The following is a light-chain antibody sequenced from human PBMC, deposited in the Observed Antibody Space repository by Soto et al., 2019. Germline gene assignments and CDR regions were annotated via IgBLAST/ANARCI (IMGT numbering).Light chain of an antibody. CDR3: QQRSNWPPMYT. CDR1: QSVSSY. V-gene: IGKV3-11*01. J-gene: IGKJ2*01. Sequence: EIVLTQSPATLSLYPGERATLSCRASQSVSSYLAWYQQKPGQAPRPLIYDASNRATGIPARFNGSVSGTDFTLTISSLEPEDFAIYYCQQRSNWPPMYTFGQGTKLEIK. CDR2: DAS.